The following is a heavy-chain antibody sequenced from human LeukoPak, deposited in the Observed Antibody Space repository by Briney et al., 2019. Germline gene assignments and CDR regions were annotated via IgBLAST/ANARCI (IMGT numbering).Heavy chain of an antibody. D-gene: IGHD3-10*01. V-gene: IGHV1-3*01. CDR1: GYTFTSYA. CDR2: INAGNGNT. J-gene: IGHJ3*02. Sequence: ASVKVSCKASGYTFTSYAMHWVRQAPGQRLEWMGWINAGNGNTKYSQKFQGRVTITRDTSASTAYMELSSLRSEDTAVYYCARGRPGITMVRGAGDAFDIWGQGTMVTVSS. CDR3: ARGRPGITMVRGAGDAFDI.